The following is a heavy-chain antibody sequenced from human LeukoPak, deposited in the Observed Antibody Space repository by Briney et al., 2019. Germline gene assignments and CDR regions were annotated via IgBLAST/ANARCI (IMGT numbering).Heavy chain of an antibody. CDR1: GYSISSGYY. D-gene: IGHD3-22*01. CDR3: ARVLSSGYYYMDV. CDR2: IYHSGST. V-gene: IGHV4-38-2*02. Sequence: SETLSLTCTVSGYSISSGYYRGWIRQPPGKGLEWIGSIYHSGSTYYNPSLKSRVTISVDTSKNQFSLKLSSVTAADTAVYYCARVLSSGYYYMDVWGKGTTVTISS. J-gene: IGHJ6*03.